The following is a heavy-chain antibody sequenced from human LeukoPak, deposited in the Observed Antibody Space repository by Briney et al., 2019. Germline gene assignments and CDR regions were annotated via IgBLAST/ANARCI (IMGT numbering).Heavy chain of an antibody. CDR1: GFTVSSNY. CDR2: IYIGGST. J-gene: IGHJ5*02. Sequence: GGSVRLSCAASGFTVSSNYMSWVGQAPGKELEGVAVIYIGGSTYYADSVKGRFTISRDNSKNTLYLQMNSLRAEDTAVYYCARIVVNSIPVAHWFDPWGQGTLVTVSS. CDR3: ARIVVNSIPVAHWFDP. V-gene: IGHV3-53*01. D-gene: IGHD6-19*01.